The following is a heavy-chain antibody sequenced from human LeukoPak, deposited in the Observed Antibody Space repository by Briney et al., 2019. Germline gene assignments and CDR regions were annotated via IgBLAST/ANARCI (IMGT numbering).Heavy chain of an antibody. CDR2: ISGSSSYI. V-gene: IGHV3-21*01. D-gene: IGHD3-10*01. J-gene: IGHJ4*02. CDR3: ARGEYGSGSYHIDY. Sequence: GGSLRLSCAVSGFTFSTYAMSWVRQAPGKGLEWVSFISGSSSYIYNPDSVKGRFTISRDNAKNSLYLQMNSLRAEDTAVYYCARGEYGSGSYHIDYWGQGTLVTVSS. CDR1: GFTFSTYA.